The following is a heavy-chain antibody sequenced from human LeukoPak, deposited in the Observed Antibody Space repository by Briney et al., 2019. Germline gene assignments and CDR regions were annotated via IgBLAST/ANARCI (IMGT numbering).Heavy chain of an antibody. V-gene: IGHV1-8*02. Sequence: ASVNVSCKASGYTFTSYDINWVRQATGQGLECMGWMNPNSGNTGYAQKFQGRVTMTRNTSISTAYMELRSLRSDDTAVYYCARQSSGWYILDYWGQGTLVTVSS. CDR1: GYTFTSYD. CDR2: MNPNSGNT. J-gene: IGHJ4*02. D-gene: IGHD6-19*01. CDR3: ARQSSGWYILDY.